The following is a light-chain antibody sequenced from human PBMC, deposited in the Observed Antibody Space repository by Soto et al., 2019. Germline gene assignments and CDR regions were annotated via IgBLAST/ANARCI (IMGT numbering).Light chain of an antibody. V-gene: IGLV2-18*02. CDR1: SSDITYNR. J-gene: IGLJ2*01. CDR2: EVT. CDR3: CSYSYTGAATVV. Sequence: QSALTQPPSVSGSPGQSVTISCVGSSSDITYNRGSWYQQPPGTAPRLIIFEVTHRPSGVPDRFSGSKSGNTASLTISGLQTEDEADYYCCSYSYTGAATVVFGGGTKLTVL.